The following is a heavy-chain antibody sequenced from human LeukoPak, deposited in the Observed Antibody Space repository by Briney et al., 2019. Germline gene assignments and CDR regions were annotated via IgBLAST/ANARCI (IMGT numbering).Heavy chain of an antibody. Sequence: GGSLRHSCAASGFTFSSYAMHWVRQAPGKGLEWVTVISYDVINKYYADSVKGRFTISRDNSKNTLYLQMNSLRAEDTAVYYCARDVNHAFLVWGQGTTVIVSS. CDR1: GFTFSSYA. D-gene: IGHD3-3*01. V-gene: IGHV3-30-3*01. J-gene: IGHJ6*01. CDR3: ARDVNHAFLV. CDR2: ISYDVINK.